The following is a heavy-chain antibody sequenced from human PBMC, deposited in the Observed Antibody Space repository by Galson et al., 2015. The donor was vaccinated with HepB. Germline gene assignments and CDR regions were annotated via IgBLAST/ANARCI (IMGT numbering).Heavy chain of an antibody. CDR2: IKSKTDGGTT. D-gene: IGHD1-1*01. CDR1: GFTFSNAW. V-gene: IGHV3-15*01. Sequence: SLRLSCAASGFTFSNAWMSWVRQAPGKGLEWVGRIKSKTDGGTTDYAAPVKGRFTISRDDSKNTLYLQMNSLKTEDTAVYYCTTDHWPKDDAFDIWGQGTMVTVSS. CDR3: TTDHWPKDDAFDI. J-gene: IGHJ3*02.